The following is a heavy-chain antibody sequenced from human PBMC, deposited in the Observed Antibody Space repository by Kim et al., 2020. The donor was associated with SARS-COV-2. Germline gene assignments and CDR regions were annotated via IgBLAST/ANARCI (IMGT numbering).Heavy chain of an antibody. Sequence: GGSLRLSCVASGFPFQNYVMAWVRQAPGKGLEWISTIDRSGDKTNYTEFVKGRFTVSRDNSKNALYLHMTGLRAEDTAMFYCARDDGGIALTSVTAWGQGTLVTVS. CDR3: ARDDGGIALTSVTA. J-gene: IGHJ5*02. D-gene: IGHD4-17*01. V-gene: IGHV3-23*01. CDR2: IDRSGDKT. CDR1: GFPFQNYV.